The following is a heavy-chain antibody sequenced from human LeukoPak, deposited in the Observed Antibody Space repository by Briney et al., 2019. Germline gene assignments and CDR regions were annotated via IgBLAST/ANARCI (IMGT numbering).Heavy chain of an antibody. CDR2: TYYRSKWNN. J-gene: IGHJ4*02. Sequence: SQTLSLTCAISGDSVSSNSATWNWIRQSPSRGLEWLGRTYYRSKWNNDYAVSVKSRINITPDTPKNQFSLQLNSVTPEDTAVYYCARAGDLDLEYWGQGTLVTVSS. CDR3: ARAGDLDLEY. V-gene: IGHV6-1*01. D-gene: IGHD3-16*01. CDR1: GDSVSSNSAT.